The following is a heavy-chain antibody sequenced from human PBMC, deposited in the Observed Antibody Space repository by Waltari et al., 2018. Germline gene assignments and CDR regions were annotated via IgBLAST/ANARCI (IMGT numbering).Heavy chain of an antibody. V-gene: IGHV4-59*08. D-gene: IGHD6-13*01. CDR3: ARQLPAAADGSFDY. CDR2: IYYSGRT. J-gene: IGHJ4*02. CDR1: GGSISSFY. Sequence: QVQLQESGPGLVKPSETLSLICTVPGGSISSFYWSWCRPPPGQGLEWIGYIYYSGRTNYNPSLKSRVTISVDTSKNHLSLKLISVTAADAAVYYCARQLPAAADGSFDYWGQGILVTVSS.